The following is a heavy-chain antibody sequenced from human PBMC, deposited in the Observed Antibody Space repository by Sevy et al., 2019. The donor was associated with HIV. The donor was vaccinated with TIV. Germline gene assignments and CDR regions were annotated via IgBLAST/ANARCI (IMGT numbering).Heavy chain of an antibody. CDR2: IYYSGRT. Sequence: SETLSLTCTVSGDSISGYYWSWIRQPPGKGLEWIGYIYYSGRTNYNSSFKSRVAISVDTSKNQFSLKLRSVTAADTAVYYCARGHQDYYYAMDVWGQGTTVTVSS. CDR1: GDSISGYY. CDR3: ARGHQDYYYAMDV. V-gene: IGHV4-59*01. J-gene: IGHJ6*02.